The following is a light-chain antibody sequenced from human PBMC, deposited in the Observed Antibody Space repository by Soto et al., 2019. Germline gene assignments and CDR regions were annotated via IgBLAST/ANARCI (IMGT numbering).Light chain of an antibody. Sequence: AIRMTQSPSSFSASTGDRVTITCRASQGISSYLAWYQQKPGKAPKLLIYAASTLQSGVPSRFSGSGSGTDFTLTISCLQSEDFATYYCQQTYSNFVSFGGGTRVEMK. J-gene: IGKJ4*01. V-gene: IGKV1-8*01. CDR3: QQTYSNFVS. CDR2: AAS. CDR1: QGISSY.